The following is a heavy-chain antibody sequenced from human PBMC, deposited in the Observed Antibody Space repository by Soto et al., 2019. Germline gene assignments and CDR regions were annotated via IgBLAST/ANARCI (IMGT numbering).Heavy chain of an antibody. CDR3: ARDLVGRIAARPSWFDP. Sequence: QVQLQESGPGLVKPSETLSLTCTVSGGSVSSGSYYWSWIRQPPGKGLEWIGYIDYSGRTKYNPSPKHRVTISVGTSKNQFPLKLSSVTAADTAVYYCARDLVGRIAARPSWFDPWGQGTLVTVSS. CDR2: IDYSGRT. D-gene: IGHD6-6*01. V-gene: IGHV4-61*01. J-gene: IGHJ5*02. CDR1: GGSVSSGSYY.